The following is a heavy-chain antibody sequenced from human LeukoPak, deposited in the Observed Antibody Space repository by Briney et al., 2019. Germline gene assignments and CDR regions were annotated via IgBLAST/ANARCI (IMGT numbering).Heavy chain of an antibody. J-gene: IGHJ4*02. V-gene: IGHV3-23*01. CDR3: AKDDAWLRFGE. CDR1: GFTFSNHG. Sequence: GGSLRLSCAASGFTFSNHGMNWVRQAPGKGLEWVSGISPSGDITYYADPVKGRFTISRDNSKNTVYLQVISLTAEDTAVYYCAKDDAWLRFGEWSQGTLVTVSS. CDR2: ISPSGDIT. D-gene: IGHD3-10*01.